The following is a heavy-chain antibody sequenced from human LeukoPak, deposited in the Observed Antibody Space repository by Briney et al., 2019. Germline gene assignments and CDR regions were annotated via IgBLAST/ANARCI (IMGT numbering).Heavy chain of an antibody. D-gene: IGHD3-10*01. V-gene: IGHV1-2*02. CDR1: GYTFTGYY. CDR3: VRVGSAHFDY. Sequence: ASVKVSCKASGYTFTGYYMHWVRQAPGQGLEWMGWINPNSGGTNYAQKFQGRVTMTTDTSRSTAYMELRSLRSDDTAVYYCVRVGSAHFDYWGQGTLVTVSS. J-gene: IGHJ4*02. CDR2: INPNSGGT.